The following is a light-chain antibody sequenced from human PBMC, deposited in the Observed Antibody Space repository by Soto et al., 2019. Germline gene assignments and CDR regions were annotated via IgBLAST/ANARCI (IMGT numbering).Light chain of an antibody. CDR1: QSVLYSSNNKNY. J-gene: IGKJ1*01. CDR3: QQYYSTPTWT. V-gene: IGKV4-1*01. Sequence: DIVMTQSPDSLAVSLGERATINCNSSQSVLYSSNNKNYLAWYQQKPGQPPKLLIYWASTRESGVPDRFSGSGSGTDFTLTISSLQAEDVAVYYCQQYYSTPTWTVGQGTKVELK. CDR2: WAS.